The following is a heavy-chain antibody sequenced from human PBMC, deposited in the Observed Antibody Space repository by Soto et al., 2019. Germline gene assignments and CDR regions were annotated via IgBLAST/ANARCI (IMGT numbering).Heavy chain of an antibody. Sequence: GESLKISCKGSGYSFTSYWIGWVRQMPGKGLEWMGIIYPGDSESRYSPSFQGQVTISVDKSISTAYLQWSSLKASDTAMYYCARYRVVGSYYYYYYGMDVWGQGTTVTVSS. V-gene: IGHV5-51*01. J-gene: IGHJ6*02. CDR3: ARYRVVGSYYYYYYGMDV. CDR2: IYPGDSES. D-gene: IGHD6-19*01. CDR1: GYSFTSYW.